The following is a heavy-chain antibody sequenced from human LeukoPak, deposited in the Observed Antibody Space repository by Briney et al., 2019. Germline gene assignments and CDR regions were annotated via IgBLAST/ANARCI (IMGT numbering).Heavy chain of an antibody. Sequence: GGSLRLSCAASGFTFSSYAMSWVPQAPGKGLEWVSTISGNGGDTYYADSVKGRFTISRDNSKNTLYLQMNSLRAEDTAVYYCTGKYSYDYCGQGTLVTVSS. CDR1: GFTFSSYA. CDR3: TGKYSYDY. V-gene: IGHV3-23*01. D-gene: IGHD5-18*01. CDR2: ISGNGGDT. J-gene: IGHJ4*02.